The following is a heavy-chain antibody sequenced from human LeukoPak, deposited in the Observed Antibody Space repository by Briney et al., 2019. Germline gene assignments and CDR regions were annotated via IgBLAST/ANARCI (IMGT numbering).Heavy chain of an antibody. CDR2: INGSSKNK. Sequence: PGVSVTLSCSASSSTLNAYGMIRLRQAPGKELVGVSAINGSSKNKQYSDSVKGRITISRDTNKNTLYLKIPSLRVEDEYVYYCAKDHDTMTGSLRGSRGRGGQG. J-gene: IGHJ4*02. CDR1: SSTLNAYG. V-gene: IGHV3-23*01. CDR3: AKDHDTMTGSLRGSRGR. D-gene: IGHD3-9*01.